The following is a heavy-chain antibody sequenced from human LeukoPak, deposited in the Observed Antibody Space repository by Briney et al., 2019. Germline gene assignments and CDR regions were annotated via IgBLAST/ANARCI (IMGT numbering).Heavy chain of an antibody. Sequence: PGGSLRLSCAASGFTFSSYSMNWVRQAPGKGLEWVSYISSSSSTIYYADSVKGRFTISRDNAKNSLYLQMNSLRAEDTAVYYCARALRDITMIVVATYYFDYWGQGTLVTVSS. CDR1: GFTFSSYS. CDR2: ISSSSSTI. V-gene: IGHV3-48*04. D-gene: IGHD3-22*01. CDR3: ARALRDITMIVVATYYFDY. J-gene: IGHJ4*02.